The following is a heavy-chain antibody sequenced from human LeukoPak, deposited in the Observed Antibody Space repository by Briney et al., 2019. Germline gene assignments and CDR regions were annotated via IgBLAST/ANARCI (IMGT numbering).Heavy chain of an antibody. Sequence: GGSLRLSCAASGFTFSNAWMSWVRQAPGKGLEWVGRIKSKTDGGTTDYAAPVKGRFTISRDDSKNTLYLQMNSLKTEDTAVYYCTTDGPPEGYYDSWYYFDYWGQGTLVTVSS. V-gene: IGHV3-15*01. CDR2: IKSKTDGGTT. CDR1: GFTFSNAW. CDR3: TTDGPPEGYYDSWYYFDY. D-gene: IGHD3-22*01. J-gene: IGHJ4*02.